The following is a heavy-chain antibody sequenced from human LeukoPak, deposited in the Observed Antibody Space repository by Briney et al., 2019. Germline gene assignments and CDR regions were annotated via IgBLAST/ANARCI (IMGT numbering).Heavy chain of an antibody. CDR1: GFTFSSYA. V-gene: IGHV3-21*01. Sequence: GSLRLSCAASGFTFSSYAMHWVRQAPGKGLEWVSSISSSSSYIYYADSVKGRFTISRDNAKNSLYLQMNSLRAEDTAVYYCARARDTYAFDIWGQGTMVTVSS. CDR2: ISSSSSYI. J-gene: IGHJ3*02. CDR3: ARARDTYAFDI. D-gene: IGHD3-16*01.